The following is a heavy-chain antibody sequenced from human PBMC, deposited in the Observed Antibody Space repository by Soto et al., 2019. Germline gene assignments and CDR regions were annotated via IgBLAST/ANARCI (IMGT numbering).Heavy chain of an antibody. Sequence: EVQLLESGGGLVQPGGSLRLSCAASGFTFSSYAMNWVRQAPGKGLEWVSAISGSGAITYYADSVKGRFTASRDNSKNTLYLHMNSLRAEDTAVYYCARITASSATGFWGQGTLVTVSS. CDR2: ISGSGAIT. D-gene: IGHD2-15*01. CDR3: ARITASSATGF. J-gene: IGHJ4*02. CDR1: GFTFSSYA. V-gene: IGHV3-23*01.